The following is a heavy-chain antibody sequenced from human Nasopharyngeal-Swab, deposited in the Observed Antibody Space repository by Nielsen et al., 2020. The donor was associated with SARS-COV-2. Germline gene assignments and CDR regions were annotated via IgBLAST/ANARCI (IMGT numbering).Heavy chain of an antibody. V-gene: IGHV1-46*01. CDR1: GYTFTGYY. CDR3: ARDIALYDSSGYRANWFDP. J-gene: IGHJ5*02. Sequence: ASVKVSCKASGYTFTGYYMHWVRQAPGQGLEGMGIINPSGGSTSYAQKFQGRVTMTRDTSTSTVYMELSSLRSEDTAVYYCARDIALYDSSGYRANWFDPWGQGTLVTVSS. CDR2: INPSGGST. D-gene: IGHD3-22*01.